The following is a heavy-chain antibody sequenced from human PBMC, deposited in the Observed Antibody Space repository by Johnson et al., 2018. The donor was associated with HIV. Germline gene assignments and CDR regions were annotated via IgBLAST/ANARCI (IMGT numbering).Heavy chain of an antibody. V-gene: IGHV3-43*01. D-gene: IGHD1-26*01. CDR2: ISWDGGST. CDR1: GFNFDVYT. J-gene: IGHJ3*02. Sequence: VQLVESGGGVVRPGGSLRLACAASGFNFDVYTMHWVRQAPGKGLEWVSLISWDGGSTYYADSVKGRFTISRDNSKNSLYLQMNSLRTEDTALYYCAKDMGRYSGSYGNYDAFDIWGQGTMVTVSS. CDR3: AKDMGRYSGSYGNYDAFDI.